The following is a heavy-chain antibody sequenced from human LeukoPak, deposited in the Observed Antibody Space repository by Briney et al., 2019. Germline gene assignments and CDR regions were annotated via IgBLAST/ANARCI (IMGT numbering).Heavy chain of an antibody. CDR1: GSPFTTYG. CDR3: ARGALLRYFDWSGMDV. J-gene: IGHJ6*02. CDR2: ISAYNGNT. Sequence: GSVKVSCKASGSPFTTYGISWVRQAPGQGLEWMGWISAYNGNTNYAQKLQGRDTMTTDTSTSTAYMELRSLRSDDTAVYYCARGALLRYFDWSGMDVWGQGTTVTVSS. V-gene: IGHV1-18*01. D-gene: IGHD3-9*01.